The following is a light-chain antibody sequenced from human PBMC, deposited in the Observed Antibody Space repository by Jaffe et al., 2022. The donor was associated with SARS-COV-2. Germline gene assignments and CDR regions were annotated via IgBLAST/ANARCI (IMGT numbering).Light chain of an antibody. Sequence: EIVLTQSPGTLSLSPGERATLSCRASQTVGRDYLAWYQQKPGQAPRLLIHDASSRATGIPDRFSGSGSGTDFTLTISRLEPEDFAVYYCHQYAYSPLTFGGGTKVEI. CDR1: QTVGRDY. V-gene: IGKV3-20*01. CDR2: DAS. CDR3: HQYAYSPLT. J-gene: IGKJ4*01.